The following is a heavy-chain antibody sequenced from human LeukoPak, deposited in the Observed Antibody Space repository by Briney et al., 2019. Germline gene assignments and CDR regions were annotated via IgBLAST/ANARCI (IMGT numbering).Heavy chain of an antibody. Sequence: ASVKVSCKASGYTFTSYDINWVRQATGQGLEWMGWMNPNRGNTGYAQKFQGRVTMTRNTSISTAYMELSSLRSEDTAVYYCARGVIAAAGSNYYYYYYMDVWGKGTTVTVSS. D-gene: IGHD6-13*01. CDR3: ARGVIAAAGSNYYYYYYMDV. J-gene: IGHJ6*03. CDR2: MNPNRGNT. CDR1: GYTFTSYD. V-gene: IGHV1-8*01.